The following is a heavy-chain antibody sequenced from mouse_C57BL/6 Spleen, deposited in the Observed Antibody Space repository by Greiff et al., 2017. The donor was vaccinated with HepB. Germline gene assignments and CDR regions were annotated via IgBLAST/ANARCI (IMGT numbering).Heavy chain of an antibody. D-gene: IGHD1-1*01. V-gene: IGHV1-26*01. CDR2: INPNNGGT. Sequence: EVQLQQSGPELVKPGASVKISCKASGYTFTDYYMNWVKQSHGKSLEWIGDINPNNGGTSYNQKFKGKATLTVDKSSSTAYMELRSLTSEDSAVYYCARREFITHWYFDVWGTGTTVTVSS. J-gene: IGHJ1*03. CDR1: GYTFTDYY. CDR3: ARREFITHWYFDV.